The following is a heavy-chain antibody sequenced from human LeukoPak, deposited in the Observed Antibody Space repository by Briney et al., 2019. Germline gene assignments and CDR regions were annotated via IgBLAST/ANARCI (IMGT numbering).Heavy chain of an antibody. D-gene: IGHD2-8*01. V-gene: IGHV3-23*01. CDR2: ITSNGGNT. CDR3: TKDKEDIVLMVFALSGYYFDY. J-gene: IGHJ4*02. Sequence: GGSLRLSCAASGFTFSNYAMSWVRQAPGKGLEWVPVITSNGGNTYYADSVKGRFTISRDNSKNTLYLQMNSLRAEDTAVYYCTKDKEDIVLMVFALSGYYFDYWGQGTLVTVSP. CDR1: GFTFSNYA.